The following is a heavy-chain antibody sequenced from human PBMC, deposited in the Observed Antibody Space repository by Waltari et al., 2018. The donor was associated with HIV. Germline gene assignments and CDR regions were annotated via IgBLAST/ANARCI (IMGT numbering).Heavy chain of an antibody. CDR1: GDSIRSNYW. D-gene: IGHD4-17*01. CDR3: ARGYGDYNHGMDV. J-gene: IGHJ6*02. Sequence: QVQLQESGPGLVKPSGTLSLTCAISGDSIRSNYWWSWVRQPPGKGLEWIGEIYHSGNTNYNPSLKSRVTISIDKSKNHFSLNLSSVTAADTAVYYCARGYGDYNHGMDVWGPGTTVTVSS. V-gene: IGHV4-4*02. CDR2: IYHSGNT.